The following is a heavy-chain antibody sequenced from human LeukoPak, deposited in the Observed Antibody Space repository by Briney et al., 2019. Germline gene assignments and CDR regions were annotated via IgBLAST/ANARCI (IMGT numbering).Heavy chain of an antibody. Sequence: PSETLSLTCAVSGGSISSSNWWSWVRQPPGKGLEWIGEIYHSGSTNYNPSLKSRVTISVDKSKNQFSLKLSSVTAADTAVYYRARERYSSGFYFDYWGQGTLVTVSS. CDR1: GGSISSSNW. CDR2: IYHSGST. CDR3: ARERYSSGFYFDY. V-gene: IGHV4-4*02. J-gene: IGHJ4*02. D-gene: IGHD6-19*01.